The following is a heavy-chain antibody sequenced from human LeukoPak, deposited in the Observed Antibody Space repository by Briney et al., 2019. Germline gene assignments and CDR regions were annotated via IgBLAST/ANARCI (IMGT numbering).Heavy chain of an antibody. V-gene: IGHV3-74*01. CDR3: ARGPNSNWSGLDF. Sequence: PGRSLRLSCAASGFTFSNFWMHWVRQAPGKGLVWVALIYGDGSFTRYADSVKGRFTISRDNAKNTVYLQVNNLRAEDTAVYYCARGPNSNWSGLDFWGQGTLLTVSS. CDR2: IYGDGSFT. CDR1: GFTFSNFW. D-gene: IGHD6-6*01. J-gene: IGHJ4*02.